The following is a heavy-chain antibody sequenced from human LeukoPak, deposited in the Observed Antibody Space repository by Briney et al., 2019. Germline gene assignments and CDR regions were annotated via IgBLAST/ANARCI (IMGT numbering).Heavy chain of an antibody. D-gene: IGHD3-10*01. CDR1: GDSVSRNSAA. CDR2: TYYRSKWYN. Sequence: SQALSLTCAISGDSVSRNSAAWNWIRQSPSRGLEWLGRTYYRSKWYNDYAVSVKSRITINPDTSKNQFSLQLNSVTPEDTAVYYCARAPWFGELSGSNWFDPWGQGTLVTVSS. CDR3: ARAPWFGELSGSNWFDP. J-gene: IGHJ5*02. V-gene: IGHV6-1*01.